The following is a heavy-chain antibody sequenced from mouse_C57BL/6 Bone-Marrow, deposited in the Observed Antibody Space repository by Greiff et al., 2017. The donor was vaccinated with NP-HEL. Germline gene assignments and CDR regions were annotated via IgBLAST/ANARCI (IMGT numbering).Heavy chain of an antibody. Sequence: QVQLKESGAELARPGASVKLSCKASGYTFTSYGISWVKQRTGQGLEWIGEIYPRSGNTYYNEKFKGKATLTADKSSSTAYMVLRSLTSEDSAGYFWAKSLYDGNYGYAMEDWGHGASVTGSA. V-gene: IGHV1-81*01. CDR2: IYPRSGNT. CDR1: GYTFTSYG. J-gene: IGHJ4*01. D-gene: IGHD2-1*01. CDR3: AKSLYDGNYGYAMED.